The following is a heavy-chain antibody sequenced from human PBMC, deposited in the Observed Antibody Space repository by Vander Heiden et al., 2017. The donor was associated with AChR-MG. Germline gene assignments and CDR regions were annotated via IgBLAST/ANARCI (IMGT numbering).Heavy chain of an antibody. J-gene: IGHJ4*02. D-gene: IGHD6-19*01. CDR2: ISWNSGSI. CDR3: ARGSGWYMGAFDY. CDR1: GFTFDDYA. Sequence: EVQLVESGGGLVQPGRSLRLSCAASGFTFDDYAMHWVRQAPGKGLEWVSGISWNSGSIGYADSVKGRFTISRDNAKNSLYLQMNSLRAEDTALYYCARGSGWYMGAFDYWGQGTLVTVSS. V-gene: IGHV3-9*01.